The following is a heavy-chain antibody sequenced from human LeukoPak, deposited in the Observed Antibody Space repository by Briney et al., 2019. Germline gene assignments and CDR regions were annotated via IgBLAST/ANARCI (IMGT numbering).Heavy chain of an antibody. D-gene: IGHD3-22*01. Sequence: PGGSLRLSCGASGFTFDDYWMSWVHQAPGQGLEWVANINQDGSEKYYLDSAKGRFTVSRDNSKNTLYLRLNSLRADDTALYYCARGGYYDNSGASDYWGQGTLVSVSS. CDR3: ARGGYYDNSGASDY. J-gene: IGHJ4*02. V-gene: IGHV3-7*03. CDR2: INQDGSEK. CDR1: GFTFDDYW.